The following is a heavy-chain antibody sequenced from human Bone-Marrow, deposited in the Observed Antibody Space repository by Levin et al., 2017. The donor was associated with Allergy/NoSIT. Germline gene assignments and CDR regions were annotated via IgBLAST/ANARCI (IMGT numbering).Heavy chain of an antibody. V-gene: IGHV3-23*01. J-gene: IGHJ3*01. CDR3: GRDPNGDYVGAFDL. D-gene: IGHD2-8*01. Sequence: PGGSLRLSCAASGLTFSTYALTWVRRAPGKGLEWVSTIRARGAGTFYADSVKGRFTISRDDSKNTLYLQMKGLRAEDTALYYCGRDPNGDYVGAFDLWGQGTMVTVSS. CDR1: GLTFSTYA. CDR2: IRARGAGT.